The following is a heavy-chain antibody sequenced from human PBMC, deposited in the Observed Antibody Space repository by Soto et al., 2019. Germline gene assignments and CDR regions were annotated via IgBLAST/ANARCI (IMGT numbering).Heavy chain of an antibody. CDR3: AKGIDSRYYYYYYGMDV. Sequence: PGGSLRLSCAASGFTFSSYAMSWVRQAPGKGLEWVSAISGSGGSTYYADSVKGRFTISRDNSKNTLYLQMNSLRAEDTAVYYCAKGIDSRYYYYYYGMDVWGQGTTVTVSS. CDR2: ISGSGGST. D-gene: IGHD3-22*01. CDR1: GFTFSSYA. J-gene: IGHJ6*02. V-gene: IGHV3-23*01.